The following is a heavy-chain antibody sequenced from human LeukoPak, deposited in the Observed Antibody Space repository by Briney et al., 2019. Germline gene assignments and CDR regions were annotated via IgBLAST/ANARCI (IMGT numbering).Heavy chain of an antibody. Sequence: QSGGSLRLSCAASGFTVSSNYMSWVRQAPGKGLEWVSVIYSGGNTCHADSVKDRFTISRDNSKNMLYLQVNSLRVEDTAVYYCVRDIYCSGDSCIHNWGQGTLVTVSS. CDR1: GFTVSSNY. D-gene: IGHD2-15*01. V-gene: IGHV3-66*01. J-gene: IGHJ4*02. CDR2: IYSGGNT. CDR3: VRDIYCSGDSCIHN.